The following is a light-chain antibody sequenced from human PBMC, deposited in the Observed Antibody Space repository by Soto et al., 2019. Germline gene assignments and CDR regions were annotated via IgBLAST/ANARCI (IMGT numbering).Light chain of an antibody. J-gene: IGKJ1*01. Sequence: EIVMTQSPATLSVSPGERATLSCRASQSVSSNLAWYQQKPGQAPRLLIYGASAKATGIPARSSGSGSGTEFPLTLSSLQSEDFAIYFCQQYNNWPPDRTFGQGTKVEIK. V-gene: IGKV3-15*01. CDR3: QQYNNWPPDRT. CDR2: GAS. CDR1: QSVSSN.